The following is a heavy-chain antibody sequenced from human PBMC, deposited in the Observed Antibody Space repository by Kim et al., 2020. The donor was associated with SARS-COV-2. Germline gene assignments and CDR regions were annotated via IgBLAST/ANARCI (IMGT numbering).Heavy chain of an antibody. CDR1: GFTFSSYA. V-gene: IGHV3-23*01. CDR3: ATRSSISSGYFVY. CDR2: ISGNSPNT. Sequence: GGSLRLSCAASGFTFSSYAMGWVRQAAGKGLEWVSAISGNSPNTYYADSVNGRFTISRDNSQNTLYLQMNSLRAEDTAIYYCATRSSISSGYFVYWCHGT. D-gene: IGHD6-13*01. J-gene: IGHJ4*01.